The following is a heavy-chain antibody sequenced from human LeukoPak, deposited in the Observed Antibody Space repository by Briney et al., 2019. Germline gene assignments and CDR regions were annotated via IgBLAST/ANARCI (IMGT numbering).Heavy chain of an antibody. Sequence: SETLSLTCTVSGGSISSYYWSWIRQPPGKGLEWIGNIYYSGSTYYNPSLKSRVTISVDTSKNQFSLKLSSVTAADTAVYYCAKDQTPVVTRNNWFDPWGQGTLVTVSS. D-gene: IGHD2-21*02. V-gene: IGHV4-59*12. CDR3: AKDQTPVVTRNNWFDP. CDR2: IYYSGST. J-gene: IGHJ5*02. CDR1: GGSISSYY.